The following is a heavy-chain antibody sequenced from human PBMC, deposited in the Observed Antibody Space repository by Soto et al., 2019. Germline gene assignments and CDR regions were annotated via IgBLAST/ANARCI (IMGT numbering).Heavy chain of an antibody. CDR2: ISAYNGNT. V-gene: IGHV1-18*04. Sequence: QVQLVQSGAEVKKPGASVKVSCKASGYTFNSYGISWVRQAPGQGLEWMVWISAYNGNTNYEQKLQGRVTMTTDTSTSTAYMELRSMSSNDTPVYYCARWLQGGYDKAYWGQGTLVTVSS. CDR3: ARWLQGGYDKAY. D-gene: IGHD5-12*01. CDR1: GYTFNSYG. J-gene: IGHJ4*02.